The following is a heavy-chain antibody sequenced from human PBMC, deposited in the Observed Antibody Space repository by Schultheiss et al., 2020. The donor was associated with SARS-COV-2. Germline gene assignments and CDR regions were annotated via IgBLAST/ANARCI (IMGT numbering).Heavy chain of an antibody. V-gene: IGHV3-66*02. CDR1: GFTVSSNY. CDR2: IYSGGST. D-gene: IGHD4-11*01. Sequence: GESLKISCAASGFTVSSNYMTWVRQAPGKGLEWVSIIYSGGSTYYADSVKCRFTISRDNSKNTLYLQMNSLRAEDTAVYYCARTVLPTVTTGYDYWGQGTLVTVSS. CDR3: ARTVLPTVTTGYDY. J-gene: IGHJ4*02.